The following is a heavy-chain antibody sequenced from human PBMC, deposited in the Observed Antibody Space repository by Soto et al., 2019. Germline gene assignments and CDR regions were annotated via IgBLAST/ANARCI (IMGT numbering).Heavy chain of an antibody. Sequence: PGGSLRLSCAASGFTFSSYWMHWVRQAPEKGLMWVSHIKRDGSEKWYVDSVKGRFTVSRDNAKNSLYLQMNSLRANDTAVYYCARGDYYDTSGPFSDAFDIWGQGTMVTVSS. J-gene: IGHJ3*02. V-gene: IGHV3-7*04. CDR1: GFTFSSYW. D-gene: IGHD3-22*01. CDR2: IKRDGSEK. CDR3: ARGDYYDTSGPFSDAFDI.